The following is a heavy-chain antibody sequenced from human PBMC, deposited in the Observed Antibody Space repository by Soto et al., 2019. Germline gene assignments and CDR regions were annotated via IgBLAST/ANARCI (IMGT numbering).Heavy chain of an antibody. V-gene: IGHV3-30*18. CDR2: ISYDGSNK. CDR3: AKIAAFNYYYYGMDV. D-gene: IGHD2-15*01. J-gene: IGHJ6*02. CDR1: GFTFSSYG. Sequence: GGSLRLSCAASGFTFSSYGMHWVRQAPGKGLEWVAVISYDGSNKYYADSVKGRFTISRDNSKNTLYLQMNSLRAEDTAVYYCAKIAAFNYYYYGMDVWGQGTTVTVSS.